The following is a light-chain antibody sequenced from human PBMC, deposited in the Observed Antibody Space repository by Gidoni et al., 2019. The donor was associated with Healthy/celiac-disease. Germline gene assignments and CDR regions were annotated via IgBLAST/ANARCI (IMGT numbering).Light chain of an antibody. Sequence: DIQLTQSPSFLSASVGDRDTITCRASQGISRYLAWYQQKPGEAPKLLIYAASTLQSGVTARFSGSGSGTEFTLTISSLQAEDFATYYWQQLNSYPLTVGGGTKVEIK. J-gene: IGKJ4*01. V-gene: IGKV1-9*01. CDR2: AAS. CDR3: QQLNSYPLT. CDR1: QGISRY.